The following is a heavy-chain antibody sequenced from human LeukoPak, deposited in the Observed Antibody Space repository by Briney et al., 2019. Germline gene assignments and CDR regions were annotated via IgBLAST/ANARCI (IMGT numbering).Heavy chain of an antibody. D-gene: IGHD5-12*01. Sequence: GGSLRLSCAASGFTFSSYSMNWVRQAPGKGLGWVSYISSSSSTIYYADSVKGRFTISRDNAKNSLYLQMNSLRAEDTAVYYCARLPGRGYSGYGEEVDYWGQGTLVTVSS. CDR1: GFTFSSYS. CDR2: ISSSSSTI. J-gene: IGHJ4*02. V-gene: IGHV3-48*01. CDR3: ARLPGRGYSGYGEEVDY.